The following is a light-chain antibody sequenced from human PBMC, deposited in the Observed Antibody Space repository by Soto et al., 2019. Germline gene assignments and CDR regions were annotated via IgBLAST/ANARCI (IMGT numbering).Light chain of an antibody. Sequence: EIVLTQSPATLSLSPGERATLSCRASQSVSSYLAWYQQKPGQAPRLLIYDASNRATGIPARFSGSGSGTDFTLTISSLEPEEFAVYYCQQRSNWPPTFRQGTKVEI. J-gene: IGKJ1*01. CDR3: QQRSNWPPT. V-gene: IGKV3-11*01. CDR2: DAS. CDR1: QSVSSY.